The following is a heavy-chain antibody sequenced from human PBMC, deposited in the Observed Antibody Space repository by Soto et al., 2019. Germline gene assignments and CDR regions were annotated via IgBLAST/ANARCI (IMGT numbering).Heavy chain of an antibody. J-gene: IGHJ5*02. CDR3: ARGSHYYDSSGENWFDP. V-gene: IGHV3-48*02. D-gene: IGHD3-22*01. Sequence: GGSLRLSCAASGFTFSSYSMNWVRQAPGKGLEWVSYISSSSSTIYYADSVKGRFTISRDNAKNSLYLQMNSLRDEDTAVYYCARGSHYYDSSGENWFDPWGQGTLVTVSS. CDR1: GFTFSSYS. CDR2: ISSSSSTI.